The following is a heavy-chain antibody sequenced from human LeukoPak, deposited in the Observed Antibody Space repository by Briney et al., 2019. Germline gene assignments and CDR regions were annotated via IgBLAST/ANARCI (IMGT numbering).Heavy chain of an antibody. CDR3: ARGRRGVRQLLNQNYFDY. Sequence: SETLSLTCTVSGGSISSGGYYWSWIRQHPGKGLEWIGYIYYRGSTYYNPSLKSRVTISVDTSKNQFSLKLSSVTAADTAVYYCARGRRGVRQLLNQNYFDYWGQGTLVTVSS. CDR2: IYYRGST. D-gene: IGHD5-18*01. V-gene: IGHV4-31*03. J-gene: IGHJ4*02. CDR1: GGSISSGGYY.